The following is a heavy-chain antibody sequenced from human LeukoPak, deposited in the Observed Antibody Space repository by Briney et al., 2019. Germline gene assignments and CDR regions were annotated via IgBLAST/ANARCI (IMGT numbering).Heavy chain of an antibody. J-gene: IGHJ4*02. CDR2: INPTGGGA. CDR1: GYTFTNYY. Sequence: ASVKVSCKASGYTFTNYYIHWVRQAPGQGLEWMGRINPTGGGAANAQKLQGRVTMTTDTSTSTAYMELRSLRSDDTAVYYCARDYYGSGSYFDYWGQGTLITVSS. V-gene: IGHV1-46*01. D-gene: IGHD3-10*01. CDR3: ARDYYGSGSYFDY.